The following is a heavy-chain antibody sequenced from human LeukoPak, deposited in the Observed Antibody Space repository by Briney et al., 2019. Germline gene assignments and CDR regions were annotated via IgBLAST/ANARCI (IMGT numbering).Heavy chain of an antibody. V-gene: IGHV3-23*01. CDR2: ISGSGGST. CDR1: GFTFSSYA. J-gene: IGHJ5*02. CDR3: ATPPDYYDSTRFDP. D-gene: IGHD3-22*01. Sequence: GGSLRLSCAASGFTFSSYAMSWVRQAPGKGLEWVSAISGSGGSTYYADSVKGRFTISRDNSKNTLYLQMNSLRAEDTAVYYCATPPDYYDSTRFDPWGQGTLVTVSS.